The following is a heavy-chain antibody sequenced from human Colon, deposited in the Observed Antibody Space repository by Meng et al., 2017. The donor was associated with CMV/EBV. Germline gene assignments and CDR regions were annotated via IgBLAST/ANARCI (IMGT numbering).Heavy chain of an antibody. V-gene: IGHV1-2*02. CDR1: GGTFSSYT. CDR3: ARGGYDSSGYYLVY. J-gene: IGHJ4*02. D-gene: IGHD3-22*01. CDR2: INPNSGGT. Sequence: ASVKVSCKASGGTFSSYTISWVRQAPGQGLEWMGWINPNSGGTNYAQKFQGRVTMTRDTSISTAYMELSRLRSDDTAVYYCARGGYDSSGYYLVYWGQGTLVTVSS.